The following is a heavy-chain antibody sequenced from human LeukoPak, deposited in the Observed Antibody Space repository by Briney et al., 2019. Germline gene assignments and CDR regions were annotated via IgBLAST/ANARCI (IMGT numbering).Heavy chain of an antibody. D-gene: IGHD3-10*01. V-gene: IGHV3-23*01. Sequence: PGGSLRLSCAASGFIVSSNYMSWVRQAPGKGLEWVSVISGSGASTYYADSVKGRFTISRDNSKNTLYLQMNSLRAEDTAVYYCAKVRFGVTARYYFDYWGQGTLVTVSS. J-gene: IGHJ4*02. CDR3: AKVRFGVTARYYFDY. CDR1: GFIVSSNY. CDR2: ISGSGAST.